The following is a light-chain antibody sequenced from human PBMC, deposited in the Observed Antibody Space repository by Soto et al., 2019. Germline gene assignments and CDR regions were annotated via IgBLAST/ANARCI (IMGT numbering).Light chain of an antibody. CDR1: KNDIGVYDF. J-gene: IGLJ1*01. Sequence: QSALTQPPSASGSPGQSVTIFCTGTKNDIGVYDFVSWYQHHPGKAPRLIIYEVVQRPSGVPDRFSGSKSGNTASLTVSGLQAEDEADYFCKSYAGSNTYVFGSGTKVTVL. V-gene: IGLV2-8*01. CDR2: EVV. CDR3: KSYAGSNTYV.